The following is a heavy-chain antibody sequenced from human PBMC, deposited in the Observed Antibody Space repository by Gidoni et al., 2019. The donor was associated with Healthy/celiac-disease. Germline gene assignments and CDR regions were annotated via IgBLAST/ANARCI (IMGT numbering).Heavy chain of an antibody. CDR3: ARGNSLAAAGHIPGSGTFDY. V-gene: IGHV4-34*01. CDR1: GGSFIGSY. J-gene: IGHJ4*02. D-gene: IGHD6-13*01. Sequence: QVQLQQWGAGLLKPSETLSLTCAVYGGSFIGSYWSWIRQPPGKGLEWIGEINHSGNTNYNPSLKSRGTISVDTSKNQFSLKLSSVTAADTAVYYCARGNSLAAAGHIPGSGTFDYWGQGTLVTVSS. CDR2: INHSGNT.